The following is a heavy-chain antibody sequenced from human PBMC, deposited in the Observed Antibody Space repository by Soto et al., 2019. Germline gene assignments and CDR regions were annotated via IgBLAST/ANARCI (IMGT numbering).Heavy chain of an antibody. J-gene: IGHJ5*02. CDR3: AHRYLALYCSSTSCSNWFDP. Sequence: QITLKESGPTLVKPTQTLTLTCTFSGFSLSTSGVGVGWIRQPPGKALEWLALIYWNDDKRYSPSLKSRLTITKDTSKNQVVLTMTNMDPVDTATYYCAHRYLALYCSSTSCSNWFDPWGQGTLVTVSS. D-gene: IGHD2-2*01. CDR2: IYWNDDK. V-gene: IGHV2-5*01. CDR1: GFSLSTSGVG.